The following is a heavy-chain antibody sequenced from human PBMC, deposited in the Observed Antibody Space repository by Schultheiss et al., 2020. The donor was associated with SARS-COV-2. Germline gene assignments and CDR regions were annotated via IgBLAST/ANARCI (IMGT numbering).Heavy chain of an antibody. J-gene: IGHJ1*01. Sequence: ASVKVSCKASGYTFTGYYMHWVRQAPGQGLEWMGRINPNSGGTNYAQKFQGRVTMTRDTSISTAYMELSRLRSDDTAVYYCAKGDIVVVVAAMTHFQHWGQGTLVTVSS. CDR3: AKGDIVVVVAAMTHFQH. V-gene: IGHV1-2*06. CDR1: GYTFTGYY. CDR2: INPNSGGT. D-gene: IGHD2-15*01.